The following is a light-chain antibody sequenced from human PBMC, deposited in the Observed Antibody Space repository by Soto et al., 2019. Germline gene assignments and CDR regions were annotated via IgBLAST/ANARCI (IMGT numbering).Light chain of an antibody. CDR3: SSYAGSYTLV. Sequence: QSALTHPRSVSGSPGQSFTISCTGTSNDVGGYNFVSWYQQHPGKVPKLFIYDVSRRPSGVPDRFSGSKSGNTASLTISGLQAEDEADYYCSSYAGSYTLVFGGGTKLTVL. CDR1: SNDVGGYNF. V-gene: IGLV2-11*01. CDR2: DVS. J-gene: IGLJ2*01.